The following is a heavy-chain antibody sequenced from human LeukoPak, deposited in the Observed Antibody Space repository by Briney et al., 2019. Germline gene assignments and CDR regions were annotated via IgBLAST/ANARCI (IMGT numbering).Heavy chain of an antibody. CDR2: ISSSSSTI. D-gene: IGHD6-19*01. CDR3: ARDGPQRRQWLAASGSNDY. Sequence: SGGSLRLSCAASGFTFSSYSMNWVRQAPGKGLEWVSYISSSSSTIYYADSVKGRFTISRDNAKNSLYLQMNSLRAEDTAVYYCARDGPQRRQWLAASGSNDYWGQGTLVTVSS. CDR1: GFTFSSYS. J-gene: IGHJ4*02. V-gene: IGHV3-48*04.